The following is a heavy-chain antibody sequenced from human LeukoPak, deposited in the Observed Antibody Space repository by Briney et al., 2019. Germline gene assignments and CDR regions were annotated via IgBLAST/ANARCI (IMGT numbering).Heavy chain of an antibody. CDR3: AKDIAAAGTGYYFDY. CDR1: GFTFDDYA. V-gene: IGHV3-43D*03. Sequence: SGGSLRLSCAASGFTFDDYAMHWVRQAPGKGLEWVSLISWDGGSTYYADSVKGRFTISRDNSKNSLYLQMNSLRAEDTALYYCAKDIAAAGTGYYFDYWGQGTLVTVSS. CDR2: ISWDGGST. D-gene: IGHD6-13*01. J-gene: IGHJ4*02.